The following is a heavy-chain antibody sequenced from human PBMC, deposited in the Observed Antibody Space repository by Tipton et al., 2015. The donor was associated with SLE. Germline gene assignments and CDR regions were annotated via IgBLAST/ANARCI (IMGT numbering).Heavy chain of an antibody. CDR1: GFTFSSYA. D-gene: IGHD2-15*01. V-gene: IGHV3-23*03. CDR2: IHGGGST. J-gene: IGHJ6*02. CDR3: ARVFTPYYGMDV. Sequence: SLRLSCAASGFTFSSYAMSWVRQAPGKGLEWVSVIHGGGSTYYADTVKGRFTISIDNSKNTLYLQMNSLRAEDTAVYYCARVFTPYYGMDVWGQGTTVAVSS.